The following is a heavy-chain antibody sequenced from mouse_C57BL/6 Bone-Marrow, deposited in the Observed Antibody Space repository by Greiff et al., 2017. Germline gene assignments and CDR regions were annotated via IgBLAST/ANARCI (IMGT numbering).Heavy chain of an antibody. J-gene: IGHJ3*01. V-gene: IGHV5-9-1*02. CDR3: TRDRCYYGSSYDAWFSD. CDR2: ISSGGDYI. D-gene: IGHD1-1*01. CDR1: GFTFSSYA. Sequence: EVKLMESGEGLVKPGGSLKLSCAASGFTFSSYAMSWVRQTPEKRLEWVAYISSGGDYIYYADTVKGRFTISRDNARNTLYLQLSSLKSEDTAMYYCTRDRCYYGSSYDAWFSDWGKGTLVTVAA.